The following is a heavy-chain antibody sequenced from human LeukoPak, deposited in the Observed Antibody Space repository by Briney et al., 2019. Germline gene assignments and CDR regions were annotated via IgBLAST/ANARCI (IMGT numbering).Heavy chain of an antibody. J-gene: IGHJ3*02. CDR1: GGSISSYY. Sequence: SETLSLTCTVSGGSISSYYWSWIRQPPGKGLEWIGYIYYSGSTNYNPSLKSRVTLPVDTSKNQFSLKLSSVTAADTAVYYCARESPAADLYDAFDIWGQGTMVTVSS. CDR3: ARESPAADLYDAFDI. CDR2: IYYSGST. V-gene: IGHV4-59*01. D-gene: IGHD6-13*01.